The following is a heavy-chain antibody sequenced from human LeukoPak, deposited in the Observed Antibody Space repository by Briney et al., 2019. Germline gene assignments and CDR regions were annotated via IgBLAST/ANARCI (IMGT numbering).Heavy chain of an antibody. J-gene: IGHJ6*03. CDR3: AREVRAARRRLVVLDYYMDV. CDR1: GGTFSSYA. V-gene: IGHV1-69*05. CDR2: IIPIFGTA. Sequence: SVKVSCKASGGTFSSYAISWVRQAPGQGLEWMGGIIPIFGTANYAQKFQGRVTITTDESTSTAYMELSNLRSEDTAVYYCAREVRAARRRLVVLDYYMDVWGKGTTVTISS. D-gene: IGHD3-10*01.